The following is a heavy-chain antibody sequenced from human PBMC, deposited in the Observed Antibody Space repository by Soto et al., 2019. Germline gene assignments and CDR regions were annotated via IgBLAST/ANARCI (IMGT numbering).Heavy chain of an antibody. V-gene: IGHV1-69*08. D-gene: IGHD2-15*01. CDR2: SIAIIGIA. Sequence: QVQLVQSGAEVKKPGSSVKVSCTASGGTFSSYTMSWVRQAPGQGLEWMGRSIAIIGIANYAQKFQGRVTITADKSTSTAYMELSSLRSEDTAVYYCARDPPSRYCSGGSCYSGGGAFDIWGQGTMVTVSS. CDR3: ARDPPSRYCSGGSCYSGGGAFDI. CDR1: GGTFSSYT. J-gene: IGHJ3*02.